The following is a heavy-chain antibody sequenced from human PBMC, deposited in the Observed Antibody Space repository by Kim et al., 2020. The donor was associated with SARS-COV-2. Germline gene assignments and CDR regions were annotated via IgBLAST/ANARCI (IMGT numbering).Heavy chain of an antibody. CDR1: GFTFSDYY. CDR3: ARTPRLLWFGEPDWYFDL. V-gene: IGHV3-11*01. D-gene: IGHD3-10*01. Sequence: GGSLRLSCAASGFTFSDYYMSWIRQAPGKGLEWVSYISSSGSTIYYADSVKGRFTISRDNAKNSLYLQMNSLRAEDTAVYYCARTPRLLWFGEPDWYFDLWGRGTLVTVSS. J-gene: IGHJ2*01. CDR2: ISSSGSTI.